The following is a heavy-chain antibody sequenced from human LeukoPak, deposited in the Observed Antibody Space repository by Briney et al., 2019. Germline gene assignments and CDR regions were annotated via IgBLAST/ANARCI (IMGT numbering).Heavy chain of an antibody. CDR1: GGSFSGYY. D-gene: IGHD6-13*01. CDR3: ARGSWQLGTRNFDY. CDR2: INHSGST. Sequence: SETLSLTCAVYGGSFSGYYWSWIRQPPGKGLEWIGEINHSGSTNYNPSLKSRVTISVDTSKNQSSLKLSSVTAADTAVYYCARGSWQLGTRNFDYWGQGTLVTVSS. J-gene: IGHJ4*02. V-gene: IGHV4-34*01.